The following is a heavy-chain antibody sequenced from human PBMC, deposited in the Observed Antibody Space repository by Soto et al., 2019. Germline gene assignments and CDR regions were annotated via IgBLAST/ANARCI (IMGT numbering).Heavy chain of an antibody. V-gene: IGHV4-59*01. CDR2: IYYSGST. D-gene: IGHD3-22*01. J-gene: IGHJ6*02. CDR1: GDSISGYY. Sequence: QVQLQESGPGLVRPSETLSLTCTVSGDSISGYYWSWIRQPPGKRLEWIGYIYYSGSTNYNPSLRSTVNTSVDKCTSPFSLELSSVTVAHTAVYYCARDPTRYYDGSGYSGGYYYYYGMEVWGQGTTVTVSS. CDR3: ARDPTRYYDGSGYSGGYYYYYGMEV.